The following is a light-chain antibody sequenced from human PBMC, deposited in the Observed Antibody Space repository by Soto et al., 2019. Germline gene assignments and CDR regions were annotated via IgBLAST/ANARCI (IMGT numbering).Light chain of an antibody. CDR2: DAP. J-gene: IGKJ1*01. Sequence: DIHMTQSPSTLSASVGDRVTITCRASQSIRSWLAWYQQKPGKAPQLLIYDAPNLESGVPSRFSGSGSGTEFTLTISSLQPDDFATYCCQQYDSFSKTFGRGTKVDIK. CDR1: QSIRSW. CDR3: QQYDSFSKT. V-gene: IGKV1-5*01.